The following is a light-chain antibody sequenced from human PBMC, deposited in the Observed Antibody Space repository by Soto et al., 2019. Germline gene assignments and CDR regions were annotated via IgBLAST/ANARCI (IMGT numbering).Light chain of an antibody. CDR3: QQYTGPPTT. J-gene: IGKJ5*01. CDR2: GAS. CDR1: QSVSSSY. V-gene: IGKV3-20*01. Sequence: EIVLTQSPGTLSLSPGERATLSCRANQSVSSSYLAWYQQKPGQAPRLLIYGASTRAAGIPDRFSGSGSGTDFTLTITRLEPEDSAVYFCQQYTGPPTTFGQGTRLEIK.